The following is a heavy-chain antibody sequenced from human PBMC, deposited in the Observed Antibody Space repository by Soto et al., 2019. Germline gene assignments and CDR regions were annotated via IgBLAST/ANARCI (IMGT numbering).Heavy chain of an antibody. D-gene: IGHD3-9*01. V-gene: IGHV3-30*18. Sequence: PXGSLRLSCAASGFTFSSYGMHWVRQAPGKGLEWVAVISYDGSNKYYADSVKGRFTISRDNSKNTLYLQMNSLRAEDTAVYYCAKGSHYDILTAYHAFDYWGPGNLVTVSS. CDR1: GFTFSSYG. J-gene: IGHJ4*02. CDR2: ISYDGSNK. CDR3: AKGSHYDILTAYHAFDY.